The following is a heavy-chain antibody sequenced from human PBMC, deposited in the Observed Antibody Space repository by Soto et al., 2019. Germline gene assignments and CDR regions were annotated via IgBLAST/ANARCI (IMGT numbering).Heavy chain of an antibody. J-gene: IGHJ4*02. D-gene: IGHD5-18*01. CDR3: ARQRGSHTYGQRAFEY. V-gene: IGHV5-51*01. CDR1: GYTFTNYW. Sequence: GESLKISCKGSGYTFTNYWIGWVRQMPGKGLEWMGIIYPGDSDTIYSPSFQGQVTISVDQSISTAYLQWSSLKASDTAIYYCARQRGSHTYGQRAFEYWGQGTLVTVSS. CDR2: IYPGDSDT.